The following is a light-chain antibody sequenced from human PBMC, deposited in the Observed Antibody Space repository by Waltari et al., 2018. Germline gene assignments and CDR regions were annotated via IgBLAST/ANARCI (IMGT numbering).Light chain of an antibody. CDR3: LVYMGSGISL. CDR2: NTN. Sequence: TVVTQEPSLPVSPGGTVTLTCGLSSGSVSTSNYPSWYQQTPGQAPRTLISNTNTRPSGVPDRFSASLLGNKAALTITGAQADDDSDYFCLVYMGSGISLFGGGTRLTVL. CDR1: SGSVSTSNY. V-gene: IGLV8-61*01. J-gene: IGLJ7*01.